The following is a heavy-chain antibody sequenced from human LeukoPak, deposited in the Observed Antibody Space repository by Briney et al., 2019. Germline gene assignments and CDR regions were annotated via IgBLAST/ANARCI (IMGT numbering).Heavy chain of an antibody. V-gene: IGHV1-69*06. D-gene: IGHD3-22*01. CDR3: ARGGWGNSGYYDAFDI. CDR1: GFTFSSYG. CDR2: IIPIFDTA. J-gene: IGHJ3*02. Sequence: GGSLRLSCAASGFTFSSYGMHWVRQAPGQGLEWMGGIIPIFDTAHYAQNFQGRVTITADISTSTAYMELSSLRSEDTAVYYCARGGWGNSGYYDAFDIWGQGTMVTVSS.